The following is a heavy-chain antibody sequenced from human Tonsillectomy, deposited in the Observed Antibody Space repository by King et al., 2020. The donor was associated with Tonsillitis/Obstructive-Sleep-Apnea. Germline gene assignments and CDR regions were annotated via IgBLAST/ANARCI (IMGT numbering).Heavy chain of an antibody. D-gene: IGHD3-22*01. CDR3: ARESRDTMIVVVIKEINDAFDI. Sequence: VQLVESGGGLVQPGGSLRLSCAASGFTFSSYEMNWVRQAPGKGLEWVSYISSSGSTIYYADSVKGRFTISRDNAKNSLYLQMNSLRAEDTAVYYCARESRDTMIVVVIKEINDAFDIWGQGTMVTVSS. J-gene: IGHJ3*02. V-gene: IGHV3-48*03. CDR2: ISSSGSTI. CDR1: GFTFSSYE.